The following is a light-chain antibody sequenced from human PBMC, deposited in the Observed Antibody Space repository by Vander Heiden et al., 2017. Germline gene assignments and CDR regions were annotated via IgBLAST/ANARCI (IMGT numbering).Light chain of an antibody. V-gene: IGLV2-14*01. J-gene: IGLJ1*01. CDR2: EGS. CDR1: SSDVGGSNP. Sequence: QSALTQPASVSGSPGQSITISCPVPSSDVGGSNPLSWYQQNPGKAPKLIISEGSNRPSGGSNRFSGSKSGNTASLTISGGQQEDEADDYCCSDTTSGTPHYVFGTGSKVTVL. CDR3: CSDTTSGTPHYV.